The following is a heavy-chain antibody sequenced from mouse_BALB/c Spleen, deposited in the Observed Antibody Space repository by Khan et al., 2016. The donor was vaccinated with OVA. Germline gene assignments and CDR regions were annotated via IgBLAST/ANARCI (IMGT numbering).Heavy chain of an antibody. CDR2: INPSTGYT. Sequence: QVQLQQSGAELAKPGASVKMSCKASGYTFTSYWMHWVKQRPGQGLEWIGYINPSTGYTEYNHKFKDKATLTTDKSSSTAYMHLSSLTSEASAVYYCAASILFYDSIAYWGQGTSVTVSS. CDR1: GYTFTSYW. J-gene: IGHJ4*01. V-gene: IGHV1-7*01. D-gene: IGHD1-1*01. CDR3: AASILFYDSIAY.